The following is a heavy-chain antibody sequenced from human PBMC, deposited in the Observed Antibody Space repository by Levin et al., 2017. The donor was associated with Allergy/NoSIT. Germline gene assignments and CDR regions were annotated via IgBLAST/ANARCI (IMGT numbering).Heavy chain of an antibody. J-gene: IGHJ4*02. CDR3: ARSLLAAGYFFDY. CDR1: GFTFTSYA. D-gene: IGHD2-2*01. V-gene: IGHV3-30-3*01. CDR2: ISSDESNI. Sequence: SCAASGFTFTSYAVHWVRQAPGKGLEWVALISSDESNIKYADSVKGRFTISRDNSKNTFFLQMNSLRVEDTAVYYCARSLLAAGYFFDYWGQGTLVTVSS.